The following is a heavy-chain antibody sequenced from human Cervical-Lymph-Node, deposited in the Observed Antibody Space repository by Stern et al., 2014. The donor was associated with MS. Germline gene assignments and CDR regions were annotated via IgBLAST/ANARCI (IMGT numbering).Heavy chain of an antibody. CDR2: ISYSGST. CDR1: GGSISSGGYY. V-gene: IGHV4-31*03. CDR3: ARGECGGDCYSVWYFDL. J-gene: IGHJ2*01. D-gene: IGHD2-21*02. Sequence: QVQLQQSGPGLVKPSQTLSLTCTVSGGSISSGGYYWSWIRQHPGKGLEWIGYISYSGSTCSNPSLKGRVTISVDTSKNQFSLKLSSVTAADTAVYYCARGECGGDCYSVWYFDLWGRGTLVTVSS.